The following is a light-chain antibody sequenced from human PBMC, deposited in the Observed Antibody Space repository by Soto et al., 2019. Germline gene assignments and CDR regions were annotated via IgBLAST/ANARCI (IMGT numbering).Light chain of an antibody. CDR1: QSFNNY. J-gene: IGKJ1*01. CDR3: QQRSIWPPWT. Sequence: EIVLTQSPGTLSLSPGESATLSCRASQSFNNYLAWYQQKPGQSPRLLIHDASIRATGVPDRFSGSGAGTDFSLTISRLEPADFAIYYCQQRSIWPPWTFGQWTKGDIK. CDR2: DAS. V-gene: IGKV3-11*01.